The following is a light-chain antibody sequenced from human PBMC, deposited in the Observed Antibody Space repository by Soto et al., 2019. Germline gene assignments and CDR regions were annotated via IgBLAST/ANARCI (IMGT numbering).Light chain of an antibody. CDR2: GLS. CDR1: QSVSSN. V-gene: IGKV3-15*01. J-gene: IGKJ4*01. CDR3: QRYADWPPLT. Sequence: EIVMTQSPATLSVSPGESATLSCRASQSVSSNLAWYQHKPGQAXRLLLYGLSTRATGVPARFSGSGAGTEYSLTICSLQSQDFAAYDCQRYADWPPLTFGGGTKVDNK.